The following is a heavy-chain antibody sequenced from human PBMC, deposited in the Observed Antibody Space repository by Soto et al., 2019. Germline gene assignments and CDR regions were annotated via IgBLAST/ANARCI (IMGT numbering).Heavy chain of an antibody. J-gene: IGHJ6*02. CDR2: ISSYNGDT. CDR3: ATAAGLVFSAAGGLDV. Sequence: ASVKVSCKASGYTFSNFGISWMRLAPGQGLEWMGWISSYNGDTDYAQKFQGRVTMTTDTSTYTAYMELRSLRSDDTAVYYCATAAGLVFSAAGGLDVWGQGTTVTVSS. D-gene: IGHD1-26*01. V-gene: IGHV1-18*01. CDR1: GYTFSNFG.